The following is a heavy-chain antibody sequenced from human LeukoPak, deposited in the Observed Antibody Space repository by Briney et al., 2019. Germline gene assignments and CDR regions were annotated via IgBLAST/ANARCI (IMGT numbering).Heavy chain of an antibody. CDR2: ISGDGGST. V-gene: IGHV3-43*02. Sequence: GGSLRLSCAASGFTFDSSAMHWVRQAPGKGLEWVSLISGDGGSTYYGDSVKGRFTISRDNSKNSLYLQMNSLRTEDTALYYCAKDRGTWAWVDYWGQGTLVTVSS. D-gene: IGHD1-26*01. CDR1: GFTFDSSA. J-gene: IGHJ4*02. CDR3: AKDRGTWAWVDY.